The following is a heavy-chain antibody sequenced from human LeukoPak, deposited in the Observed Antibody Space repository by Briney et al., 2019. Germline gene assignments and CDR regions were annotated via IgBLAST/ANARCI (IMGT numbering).Heavy chain of an antibody. CDR2: INQDGSEK. D-gene: IGHD3-9*01. CDR1: GFMFRSYW. J-gene: IGHJ4*02. Sequence: GGSLRLSCAASGFMFRSYWMSWVRQAPGKGLEWVANINQDGSEKYYVDSVKGRFTISRDNAKKSLYLQMNSLRAEDTAVYYCAIHFDILTGDTPIDYWGQGSLVTVPS. CDR3: AIHFDILTGDTPIDY. V-gene: IGHV3-7*01.